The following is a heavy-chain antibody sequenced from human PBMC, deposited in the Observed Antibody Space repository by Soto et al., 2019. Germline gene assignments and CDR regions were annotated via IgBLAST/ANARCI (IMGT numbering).Heavy chain of an antibody. CDR1: GFTFSDHY. V-gene: IGHV3-72*01. D-gene: IGHD3-10*01. Sequence: PGGSLRLSCAASGFTFSDHYMDWVRQAPGKGLEWVGRTRNKANSYTTEYAASVKGRFTISRDDSKNSLYLQMNSLKTEDTAVYYCARGSWAGDGPFDPWGQGTLVTVSS. CDR2: TRNKANSYTT. J-gene: IGHJ5*02. CDR3: ARGSWAGDGPFDP.